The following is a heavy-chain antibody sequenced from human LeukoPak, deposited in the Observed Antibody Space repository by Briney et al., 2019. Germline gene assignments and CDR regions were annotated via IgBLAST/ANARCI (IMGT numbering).Heavy chain of an antibody. CDR2: VESDGTKA. V-gene: IGHV3-74*01. J-gene: IGHJ3*02. Sequence: PGGSLRLSCAASGFTLTDYWMHWVRQAPGKGLVWVSRVESDGTKAIYADSVQGPFTISRDNAKNPLYLQINSLRAEDTAVYYCARGGRDHAFDIWGQGTMVTVSS. D-gene: IGHD3-16*01. CDR1: GFTLTDYW. CDR3: ARGGRDHAFDI.